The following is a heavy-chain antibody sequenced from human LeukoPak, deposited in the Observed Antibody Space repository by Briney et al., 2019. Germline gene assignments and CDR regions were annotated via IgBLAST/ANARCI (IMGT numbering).Heavy chain of an antibody. CDR2: INHSGST. D-gene: IGHD2-2*01. CDR1: GGSFSGYY. CDR3: ASYRPLGYCSSTSCRATMDTAMEN. J-gene: IGHJ4*02. Sequence: SETLSLTCAVYGGSFSGYYWSWIRQPPGKGLEWIGEINHSGSTNYNPSLKSRVTISVDTSKNQFSLKLSSVTAADTAVYYCASYRPLGYCSSTSCRATMDTAMENRGQGTLVTVSS. V-gene: IGHV4-34*01.